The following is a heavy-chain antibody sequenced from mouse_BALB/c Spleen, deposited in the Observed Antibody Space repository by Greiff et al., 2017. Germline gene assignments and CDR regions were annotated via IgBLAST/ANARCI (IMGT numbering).Heavy chain of an antibody. J-gene: IGHJ2*01. Sequence: EVKLMESGAELVRSGASVKLSCTASGFNIKDYYMHWVKQRPEQGLEWIGWIDPENGDTEYAPKFQGKATMTADTSSNTAYLQLSSLTAEDTAVYYCNTAMITSPDYWGQGTTLTVSS. CDR1: GFNIKDYY. CDR2: IDPENGDT. V-gene: IGHV14-4*02. CDR3: NTAMITSPDY. D-gene: IGHD2-4*01.